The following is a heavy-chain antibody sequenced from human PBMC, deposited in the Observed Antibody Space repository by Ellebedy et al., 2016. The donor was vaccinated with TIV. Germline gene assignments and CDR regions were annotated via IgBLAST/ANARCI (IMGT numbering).Heavy chain of an antibody. CDR1: GFTFSSYA. D-gene: IGHD2-2*01. V-gene: IGHV3-30-3*01. CDR3: ARGTVPVALSCMDV. Sequence: GESLKISCAASGFTFSSYAMHWVRQAPGKGLEWVAIISYDGSNKYYADSVKGRFTISRDNSKNTLYLQMNSLRGEDMAIYYWARGTVPVALSCMDVWGQGTTVTVSS. J-gene: IGHJ6*02. CDR2: ISYDGSNK.